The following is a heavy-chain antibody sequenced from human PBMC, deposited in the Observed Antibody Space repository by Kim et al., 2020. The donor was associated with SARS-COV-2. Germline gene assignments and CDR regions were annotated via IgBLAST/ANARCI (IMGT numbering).Heavy chain of an antibody. CDR1: GFTFTSSA. CDR2: IVVGSGNT. Sequence: SVKVSCKASGFTFTSSAMQWVRQARGQRLEWIGWIVVGSGNTNYAQKFQERVTITRDMSTSTAYMELSSLRSEDTAVYYCAAAPYYYDSSGYYAFDIWGQGTMVTVSS. CDR3: AAAPYYYDSSGYYAFDI. D-gene: IGHD3-22*01. V-gene: IGHV1-58*02. J-gene: IGHJ3*02.